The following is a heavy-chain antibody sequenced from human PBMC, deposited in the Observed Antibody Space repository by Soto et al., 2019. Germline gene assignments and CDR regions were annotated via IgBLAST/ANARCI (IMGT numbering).Heavy chain of an antibody. D-gene: IGHD3-10*01. CDR3: ARGALLWFGDYYYGLDV. J-gene: IGHJ6*02. Sequence: QVQLQQWGAGLLKPSETLSLTCAGYGGSFSGYYWSWIRQPPGNGLAWSGEINHSGSTNYNRSLKSRFTRSVDTSKSPFSRKLRSVTAADTAVYYCARGALLWFGDYYYGLDVWGQGTTVPVFS. CDR1: GGSFSGYY. V-gene: IGHV4-34*01. CDR2: INHSGST.